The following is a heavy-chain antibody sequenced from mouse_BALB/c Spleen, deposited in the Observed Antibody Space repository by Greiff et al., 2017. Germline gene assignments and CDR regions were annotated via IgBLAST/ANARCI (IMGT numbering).Heavy chain of an antibody. V-gene: IGHV1S26*01. J-gene: IGHJ4*01. CDR2: INPSTGYT. Sequence: QVQLKQSGAELMTPSPSVSMSCTASGYTFTSYWMHWVKQRPGQGLEWIGYINPSTGYTEYNQMFKDQATLTADKSSSTAYMQLSSLTSEASEVYDCARREWRMDYWGEGTSVTVSS. CDR3: ARREWRMDY. CDR1: GYTFTSYW.